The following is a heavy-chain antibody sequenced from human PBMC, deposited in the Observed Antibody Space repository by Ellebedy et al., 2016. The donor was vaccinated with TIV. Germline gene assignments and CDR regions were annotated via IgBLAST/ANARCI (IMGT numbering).Heavy chain of an antibody. J-gene: IGHJ4*02. CDR2: IHPDSGGT. Sequence: ASVKVSCKASGGTFSSYAISWVRQAPGQGLEWMGWIHPDSGGTNYAQKFQGRVTMTWDTSISTAYMELSSLRSDDTAVYYCARGLPGIAVAGSLGVFDYWGQGTLVTVSS. V-gene: IGHV1-2*02. CDR1: GGTFSSYA. D-gene: IGHD6-19*01. CDR3: ARGLPGIAVAGSLGVFDY.